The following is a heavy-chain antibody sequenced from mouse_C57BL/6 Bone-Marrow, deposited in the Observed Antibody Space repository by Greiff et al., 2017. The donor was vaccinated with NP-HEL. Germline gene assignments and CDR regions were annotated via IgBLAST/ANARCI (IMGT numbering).Heavy chain of an antibody. CDR2: INPGSGGT. J-gene: IGHJ2*01. D-gene: IGHD1-1*01. CDR3: ARPYYYGSRDY. Sequence: QVQLQQSGAELVRPGTSVKVSCKASGYAFTNYLIEWVKQRPGQGLEWIGVINPGSGGTHYNEKFKGKATLTADKSSSTAYMQLSSLTSEDSAVYFCARPYYYGSRDYWGQGTTLTVSS. CDR1: GYAFTNYL. V-gene: IGHV1-54*01.